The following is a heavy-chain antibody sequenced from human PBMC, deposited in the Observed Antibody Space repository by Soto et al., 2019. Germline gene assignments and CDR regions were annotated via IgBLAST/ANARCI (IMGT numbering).Heavy chain of an antibody. Sequence: GGSLRLSCAASGLTFSSYEMNWVRQAPGKGLEWVSYISSSGSTIYYADSVKGRFTISRDNAKNSLYLQMNSLRAEDTAVYYCARPNYDFWSGYHDAFDIWGQGTMVTVSS. V-gene: IGHV3-48*03. CDR3: ARPNYDFWSGYHDAFDI. CDR1: GLTFSSYE. CDR2: ISSSGSTI. J-gene: IGHJ3*02. D-gene: IGHD3-3*01.